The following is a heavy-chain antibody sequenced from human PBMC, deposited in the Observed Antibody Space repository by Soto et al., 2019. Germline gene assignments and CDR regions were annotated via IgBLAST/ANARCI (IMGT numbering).Heavy chain of an antibody. CDR3: AHSTSVYYLPYFHL. Sequence: QITLKESGPTLAKPTQTLTLTCTFSGFSISTSGVSVGWFRQPPGKALEWLALIYWNEDKRYTPSLKSRLTISKDTSKDHVVLSMTDMDPADTATYFCAHSTSVYYLPYFHLWGQSTLVTVS. CDR1: GFSISTSGVS. D-gene: IGHD3-22*01. J-gene: IGHJ1*01. V-gene: IGHV2-5*01. CDR2: IYWNEDK.